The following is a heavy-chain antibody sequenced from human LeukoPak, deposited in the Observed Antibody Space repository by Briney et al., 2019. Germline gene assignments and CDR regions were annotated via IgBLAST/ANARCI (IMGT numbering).Heavy chain of an antibody. CDR2: ISSGSGTM. V-gene: IGHV3-48*01. D-gene: IGHD2-21*02. Sequence: PGGSLRLSCAVSGFTFSYYDMNWVRQAPGKGLEWVSYISSGSGTMFYADSVKGRFTISRDNANNSLYLEMNSLRAEDTAVYYCARWLLAYCGGDCYFEYFQHWGQGTLVTASS. J-gene: IGHJ1*01. CDR3: ARWLLAYCGGDCYFEYFQH. CDR1: GFTFSYYD.